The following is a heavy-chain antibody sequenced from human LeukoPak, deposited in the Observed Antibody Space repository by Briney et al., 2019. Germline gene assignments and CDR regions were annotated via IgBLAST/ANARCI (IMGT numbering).Heavy chain of an antibody. CDR3: AKGQGMVRGVIPH. V-gene: IGHV3-23*01. J-gene: IGHJ4*02. CDR2: ISGSGGST. D-gene: IGHD3-10*01. CDR1: GFTFNSYA. Sequence: GGSLRLSCAASGFTFNSYAMSWVRQAPGKGLEWVSGISGSGGSTYYADSVKGRFTISRDNSKNTLYLQMNSLRAEDTAVYYCAKGQGMVRGVIPHWGQGTLVTVSS.